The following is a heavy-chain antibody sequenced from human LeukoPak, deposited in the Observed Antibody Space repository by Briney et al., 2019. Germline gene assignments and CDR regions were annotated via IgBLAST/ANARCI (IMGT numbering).Heavy chain of an antibody. Sequence: SETLSLTCTVSGGSISSYYWSWIRQPPGKGLEWIGYIYYSGSTNYNPSLQSRVTISVDTSKNQFSLKLTSVTAADTAVYYCARGWLTVSGRYYFDYWGQGTLVTVSS. CDR3: ARGWLTVSGRYYFDY. J-gene: IGHJ4*02. V-gene: IGHV4-59*08. CDR2: IYYSGST. D-gene: IGHD4-17*01. CDR1: GGSISSYY.